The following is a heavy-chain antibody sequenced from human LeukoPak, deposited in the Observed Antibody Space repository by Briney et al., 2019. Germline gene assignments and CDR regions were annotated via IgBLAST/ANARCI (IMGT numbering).Heavy chain of an antibody. CDR3: ATTYYYADYYGSGGHYDSFNN. CDR1: GYTFTNYH. Sequence: GASVKVSCKTSGYTFTNYHIAWVRLAPGRGLEGMGWMHTATGDTKFAETFKGRVTMTMDTSTRTAYMELRSLRFDDTAIYYCATTYYYADYYGSGGHYDSFNNWGRGTSVTVSS. CDR2: MHTATGDT. D-gene: IGHD3-22*01. J-gene: IGHJ3*02. V-gene: IGHV1-18*01.